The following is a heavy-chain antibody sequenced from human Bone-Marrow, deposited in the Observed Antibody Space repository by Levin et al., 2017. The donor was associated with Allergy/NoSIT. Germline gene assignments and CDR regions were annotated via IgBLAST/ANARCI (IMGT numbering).Heavy chain of an antibody. Sequence: GESLKISCAASGFTFSSYGMHWVRQAPGKGLEWVAVISYDGSNKYYADSVKGRFTISRDNSKNTLYLQMNSLRAEDTAVYYCANRRDVAPSIAVAEKYYYYMDVWGKGTTVTVSS. J-gene: IGHJ6*03. CDR3: ANRRDVAPSIAVAEKYYYYMDV. CDR2: ISYDGSNK. D-gene: IGHD6-19*01. CDR1: GFTFSSYG. V-gene: IGHV3-30*18.